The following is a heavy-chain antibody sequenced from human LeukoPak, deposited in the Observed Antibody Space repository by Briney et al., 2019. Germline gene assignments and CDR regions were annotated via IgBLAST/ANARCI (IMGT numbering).Heavy chain of an antibody. CDR2: INHSGST. CDR1: GGSFSGYY. J-gene: IGHJ5*02. D-gene: IGHD3-9*01. CDR3: ARGLDYDILTGYQNLNLFDP. V-gene: IGHV4-34*01. Sequence: SETLSLTCAVYGGSFSGYYWSWIRQPPGRGLEWIGEINHSGSTNYNPSLKSRVTISVDTSKNQFSLKLSSVTAADTAVYYCARGLDYDILTGYQNLNLFDPWGQGTLVTVSS.